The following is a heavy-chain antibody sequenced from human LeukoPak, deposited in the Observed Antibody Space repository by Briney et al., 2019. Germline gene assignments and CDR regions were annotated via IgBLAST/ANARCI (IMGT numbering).Heavy chain of an antibody. D-gene: IGHD2-2*01. J-gene: IGHJ6*02. V-gene: IGHV4-39*01. CDR2: LYYSEST. CDR3: ARHDCTTTSCLYFYGMDV. Sequence: SDTLSLTCTVSGGSLSSSSHYWGWIRQPPGKGPERIGSLYYSESTNYNPSPKSRVTISVDPSKNQFSLKLSSVTATDTAVYYCARHDCTTTSCLYFYGMDVWGQGTTVTVSS. CDR1: GGSLSSSSHY.